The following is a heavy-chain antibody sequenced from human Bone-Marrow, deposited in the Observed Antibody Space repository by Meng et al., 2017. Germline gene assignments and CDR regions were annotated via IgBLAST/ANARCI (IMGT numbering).Heavy chain of an antibody. CDR1: GFTFNNYW. J-gene: IGHJ4*02. Sequence: GESLKISCAASGFTFNNYWMHWLRQTPEKGLAWVSAIYRDGSITMYADSVKGRFTISRDNSKNTLYLQMNSLRAEDTAVYYCAKDNPYGSGSYYPYYFNYWGQGTLVTVSS. CDR3: AKDNPYGSGSYYPYYFNY. D-gene: IGHD3-10*01. V-gene: IGHV3-74*03. CDR2: IYRDGSIT.